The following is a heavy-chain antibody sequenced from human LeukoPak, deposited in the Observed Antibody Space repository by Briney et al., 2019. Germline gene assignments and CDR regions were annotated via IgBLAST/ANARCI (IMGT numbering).Heavy chain of an antibody. J-gene: IGHJ4*02. CDR2: IYTAGST. Sequence: SQTLSLTCTVSGGSITSGNYYWSWIRQPAGKGLEWIGRIYTAGSTNYNPSLKSRVTMSVNTSKNQFSLKLNSVTAADTAVYYCARDSSGTYYAAYFKYWGQGTLVTVSS. V-gene: IGHV4-61*02. D-gene: IGHD1-26*01. CDR3: ARDSSGTYYAAYFKY. CDR1: GGSITSGNYY.